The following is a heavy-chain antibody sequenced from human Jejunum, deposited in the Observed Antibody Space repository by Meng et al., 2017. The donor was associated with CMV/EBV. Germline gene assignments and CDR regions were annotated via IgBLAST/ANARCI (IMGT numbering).Heavy chain of an antibody. Sequence: LQFPESGPRLVKPSVTLFLTFNVSGCSISSKNYYWDWIRQAPGKGLEWIGTIHYSGNIYYNLSLKSRITISVDTSKNQFSLKLTSVTAADTAVYYCVRETTGTTSGGWFDPWGQGTLVTVSS. CDR3: VRETTGTTSGGWFDP. CDR1: GCSISSKNYY. D-gene: IGHD1-1*01. V-gene: IGHV4-39*07. CDR2: IHYSGNI. J-gene: IGHJ5*02.